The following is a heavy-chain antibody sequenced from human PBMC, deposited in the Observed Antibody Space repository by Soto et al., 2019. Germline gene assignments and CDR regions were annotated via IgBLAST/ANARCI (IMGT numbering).Heavy chain of an antibody. Sequence: SVKVSCKASGGTFSSYAISWVRQAPGQGLEWMGGIIPIFGTANYAQKFQGRVTITADESTSTAYMELSSLRSEDTAVYYCATLSPGLPLNMDVWGKGTTVTVSS. CDR2: IIPIFGTA. CDR3: ATLSPGLPLNMDV. CDR1: GGTFSSYA. J-gene: IGHJ6*03. V-gene: IGHV1-69*13.